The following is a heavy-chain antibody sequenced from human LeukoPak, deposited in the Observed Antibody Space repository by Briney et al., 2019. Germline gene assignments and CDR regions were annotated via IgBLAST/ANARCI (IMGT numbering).Heavy chain of an antibody. D-gene: IGHD6-13*01. V-gene: IGHV1-8*01. CDR1: GYTFTSYD. CDR2: MNPNSGNT. Sequence: ASVTVSCKASGYTFTSYDINWVRQATGQGLEWMGWMNPNSGNTGYAQKFQGRVTMTRNTSISTAYMELSSLRSEDTAVYYCARGSPGIFDREDYYYYGMDVWGQGTTVTVSS. CDR3: ARGSPGIFDREDYYYYGMDV. J-gene: IGHJ6*02.